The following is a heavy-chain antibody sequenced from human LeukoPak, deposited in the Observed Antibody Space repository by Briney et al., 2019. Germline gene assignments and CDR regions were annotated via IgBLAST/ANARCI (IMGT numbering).Heavy chain of an antibody. CDR2: IKQDGSEK. CDR3: AREADDGVYYFDY. D-gene: IGHD5-24*01. V-gene: IGHV3-7*01. Sequence: GGSLRLSCAASGFTFSSYWMSWVRQAPGKGLEWVANIKQDGSEKYYVDSVKGRFTISRDNAKNSLYLQMNSLRAEDTAVYYCAREADDGVYYFDYWGQGTLVTVSS. CDR1: GFTFSSYW. J-gene: IGHJ4*02.